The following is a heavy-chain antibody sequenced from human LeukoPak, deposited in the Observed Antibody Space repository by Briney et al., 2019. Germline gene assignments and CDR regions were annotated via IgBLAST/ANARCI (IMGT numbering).Heavy chain of an antibody. J-gene: IGHJ4*02. Sequence: PSQTLSLTCAVSGGSISSGGYSWSWIRQPPGKGLEWIGYIYHSGSTYYNPSLKSRVTISVDRSKNQFSLKLSSVTAADTAVYYCARHRLASGYYRIPPVLPDYWGQGTLVTVSS. D-gene: IGHD3-22*01. CDR2: IYHSGST. V-gene: IGHV4-30-2*01. CDR3: ARHRLASGYYRIPPVLPDY. CDR1: GGSISSGGYS.